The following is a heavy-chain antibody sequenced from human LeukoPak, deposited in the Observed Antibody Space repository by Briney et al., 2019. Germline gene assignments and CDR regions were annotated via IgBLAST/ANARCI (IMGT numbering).Heavy chain of an antibody. CDR2: FYSGDTT. V-gene: IGHV3-66*01. D-gene: IGHD3-9*01. CDR1: GFTVSSTY. Sequence: GGSLRLSCTASGFTVSSTYMSWVRQAPGKGLEWVSVFYSGDTTYYANSVKGRFTISRDNSKNMLYLQMNSLRAEDTAVYYCARRLLTGYYEFWGQGTLVTVSS. J-gene: IGHJ4*02. CDR3: ARRLLTGYYEF.